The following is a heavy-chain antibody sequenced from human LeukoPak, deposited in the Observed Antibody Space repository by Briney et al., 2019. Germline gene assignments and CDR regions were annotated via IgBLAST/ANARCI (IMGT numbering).Heavy chain of an antibody. CDR2: INPNSGGT. J-gene: IGHJ3*02. Sequence: ASVKVSCKASGYTFTGYYMHWVRQAPGQGLEWTGWINPNSGGTNYAQKFQGRVTMTRDTSISTAYMELSRLRSDDTAVYYCARDRYYDSKTFDIWGQGTMVTVSS. D-gene: IGHD3-22*01. V-gene: IGHV1-2*02. CDR1: GYTFTGYY. CDR3: ARDRYYDSKTFDI.